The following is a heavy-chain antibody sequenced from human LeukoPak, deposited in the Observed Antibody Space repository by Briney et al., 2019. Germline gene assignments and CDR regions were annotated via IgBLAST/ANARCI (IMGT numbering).Heavy chain of an antibody. J-gene: IGHJ4*02. Sequence: GGSLRLSCAASGFTFSSYAMSWVRQAPGKGLEWVSAIGGSGGSTYYADSVKGRFTISRDNSKNTLYLQMNSLRAEDTAVYYCAKDKEDYGDYGDFDYWGQGTLVTVSS. D-gene: IGHD4-17*01. CDR1: GFTFSSYA. V-gene: IGHV3-23*01. CDR3: AKDKEDYGDYGDFDY. CDR2: IGGSGGST.